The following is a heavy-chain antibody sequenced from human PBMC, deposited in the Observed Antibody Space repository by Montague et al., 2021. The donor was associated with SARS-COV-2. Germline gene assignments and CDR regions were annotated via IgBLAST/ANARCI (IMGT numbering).Heavy chain of an antibody. CDR1: GFSLSTSGMC. D-gene: IGHD6-13*01. Sequence: VKPTQTLTLTCTFSGFSLSTSGMCVSWIRQPPGKALEWLARIDWDDDKYYNTSLKTRLTISKDTSKNQVVLTMTNMDPVDTAAYYCARDYIAAAGIYYYYYGMGVWGQGTTVTVSS. CDR3: ARDYIAAAGIYYYYYGMGV. CDR2: IDWDDDK. V-gene: IGHV2-70*11. J-gene: IGHJ6*02.